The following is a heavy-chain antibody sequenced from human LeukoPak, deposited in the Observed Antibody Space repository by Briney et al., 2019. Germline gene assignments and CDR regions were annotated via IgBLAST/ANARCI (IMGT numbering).Heavy chain of an antibody. CDR1: GFTFSSYG. D-gene: IGHD6-19*01. V-gene: IGHV3-30*02. CDR2: IRYDGSNK. Sequence: GGSLRLSCAASGFTFSSYGMHWVRQAPGKGLERVAFIRYDGSNKYYADSVKGRFTISRDNSKNTLYLQMSSLRAEDTAVYYCAKEAYSSGWYWLDYWGQGTLVTVSS. CDR3: AKEAYSSGWYWLDY. J-gene: IGHJ4*02.